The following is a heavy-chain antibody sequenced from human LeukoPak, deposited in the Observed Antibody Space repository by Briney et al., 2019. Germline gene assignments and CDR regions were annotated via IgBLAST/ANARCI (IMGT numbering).Heavy chain of an antibody. D-gene: IGHD3-22*01. J-gene: IGHJ4*02. Sequence: PSETLSLTCAVYGGSFSGYHWSWIRQPPGKGLEWIGEINHSGSTNYNPSLKSRVTISVDTSKNQFSLKLSSVTAADTAVYYCAKDSSGPIPAEGDYWGQGTLVTVSS. CDR2: INHSGST. CDR3: AKDSSGPIPAEGDY. CDR1: GGSFSGYH. V-gene: IGHV4-34*01.